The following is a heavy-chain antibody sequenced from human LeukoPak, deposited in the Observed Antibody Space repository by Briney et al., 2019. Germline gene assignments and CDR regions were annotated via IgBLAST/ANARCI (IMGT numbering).Heavy chain of an antibody. V-gene: IGHV1-46*01. D-gene: IGHD5-24*01. Sequence: GASVKVSCKASGYTFTSYYMHWVRQAPGQGLEWMGIINPSGGSTSYAQKFQGRVTMTRDTSTSTVYMELSSLRSEDTAVYYCARAPLEMATIYWYFDLWGRGTLVTVSS. CDR2: INPSGGST. CDR1: GYTFTSYY. J-gene: IGHJ2*01. CDR3: ARAPLEMATIYWYFDL.